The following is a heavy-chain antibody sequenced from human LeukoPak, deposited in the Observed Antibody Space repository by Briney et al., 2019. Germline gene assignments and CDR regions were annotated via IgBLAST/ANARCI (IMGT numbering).Heavy chain of an antibody. Sequence: GRCLRLSRAAARFTFSSNSMNWVSQPAGGLLEWVSLIDDDFTTKYADSVKGRFTISRDNSKSTLYLQMISLRAEDTALYYCAGVTGTYYNWYFDLWGRGTLVTVSS. CDR1: RFTFSSNS. CDR2: IDDDFTT. V-gene: IGHV3-66*01. D-gene: IGHD3-10*01. J-gene: IGHJ2*01. CDR3: AGVTGTYYNWYFDL.